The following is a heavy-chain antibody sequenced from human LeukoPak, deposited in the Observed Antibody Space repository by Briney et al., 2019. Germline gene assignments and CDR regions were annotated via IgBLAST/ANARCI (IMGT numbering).Heavy chain of an antibody. Sequence: GGSLRLSCAASGFTFSSYAMSWVRQAPGKGLEWISYISSSGTNKYYADSVKGRFTISRDNAKNSLFLQMNSLRAADTAVYYCARGEVFDFWGQGTLVTVSS. V-gene: IGHV3-48*01. CDR3: ARGEVFDF. J-gene: IGHJ4*02. CDR2: ISSSGTNK. CDR1: GFTFSSYA. D-gene: IGHD1-26*01.